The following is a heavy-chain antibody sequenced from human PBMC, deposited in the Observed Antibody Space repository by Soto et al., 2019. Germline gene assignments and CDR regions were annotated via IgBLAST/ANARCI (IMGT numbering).Heavy chain of an antibody. CDR2: VHPGNSDI. D-gene: IGHD2-15*01. CDR1: AYSFDSYW. J-gene: IGHJ4*02. CDR3: AALAGGTFH. V-gene: IGHV5-51*01. Sequence: GESLKISCKASAYSFDSYWIGWVRQMPGKGLEWMGIVHPGNSDIRYSPSFQGQVTVSVHSSISTAYLQWGSLKASDTAMYYCAALAGGTFHWGQGTLVTVST.